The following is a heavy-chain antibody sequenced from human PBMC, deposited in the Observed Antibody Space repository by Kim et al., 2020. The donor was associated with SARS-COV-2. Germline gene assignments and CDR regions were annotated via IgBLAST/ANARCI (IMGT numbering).Heavy chain of an antibody. D-gene: IGHD1-7*01. Sequence: GGSLRLSCAASGFTFSSYSMNWVRQAPGKGLEWVSSISSSSSYIYYADSVKGRFTISRDNAKNSLYLQMNSLRAEDTAVYYCARDPNWSYIWLDYWGQGTLVTVSS. CDR3: ARDPNWSYIWLDY. V-gene: IGHV3-21*01. J-gene: IGHJ4*02. CDR1: GFTFSSYS. CDR2: ISSSSSYI.